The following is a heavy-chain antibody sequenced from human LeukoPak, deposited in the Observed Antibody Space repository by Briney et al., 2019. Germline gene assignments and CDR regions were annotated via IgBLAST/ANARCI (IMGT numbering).Heavy chain of an antibody. Sequence: PGGSLRLSCAASGFTVSITYMTWVRQAPGKGLGWVSFIYSGDTTYYADSVKGRFTISRDSSKNTLYLQMNSLRVEDTAVYYCARDGGSGSPHLSYSYYGMDVWGQGTTVTVSS. CDR2: IYSGDTT. J-gene: IGHJ6*02. V-gene: IGHV3-53*01. CDR1: GFTVSITY. CDR3: ARDGGSGSPHLSYSYYGMDV. D-gene: IGHD3-10*01.